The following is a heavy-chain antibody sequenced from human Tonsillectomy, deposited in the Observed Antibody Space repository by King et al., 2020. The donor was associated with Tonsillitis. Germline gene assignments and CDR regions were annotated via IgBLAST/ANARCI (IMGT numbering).Heavy chain of an antibody. V-gene: IGHV4-31*03. J-gene: IGHJ4*02. CDR1: VGSISSGGYY. CDR2: IYYSGSA. Sequence: VQLQESGPGLVKPSQTLSLTCTVSVGSISSGGYYWSWIRQHPGKGLVWIGYIYYSGSAYYNPSLKSRVTLSVDTSKNQFSLKLSSVTAADTAVYYCARAIYGSGSYTYYFDYWGQGTLVTDSS. CDR3: ARAIYGSGSYTYYFDY. D-gene: IGHD3-10*01.